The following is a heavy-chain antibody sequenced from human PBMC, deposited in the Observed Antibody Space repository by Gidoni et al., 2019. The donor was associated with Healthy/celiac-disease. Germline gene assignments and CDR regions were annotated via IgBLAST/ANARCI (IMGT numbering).Heavy chain of an antibody. CDR3: ATEVRVGATTVIDY. CDR1: GYTLPELS. V-gene: IGHV1-24*01. CDR2: FDPEDGET. D-gene: IGHD1-26*01. Sequence: QVQLVQSGAEVKKPGASVKVSCKVSGYTLPELSMPWVRQAHGKGLEWMGGFDPEDGETINAQKFQGRVTMTEDTSTDTAYMELSSLRSEDTAVYYCATEVRVGATTVIDYWGQGTLVTVSS. J-gene: IGHJ4*02.